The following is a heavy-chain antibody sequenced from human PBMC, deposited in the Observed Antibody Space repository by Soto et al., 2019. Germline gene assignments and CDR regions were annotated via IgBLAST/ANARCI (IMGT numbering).Heavy chain of an antibody. J-gene: IGHJ4*02. CDR2: ISAYNGNT. CDR3: ARDRDIEVVVAAKDAFEY. Sequence: ASVKVSCKASGYTFTSYGISWVRQAPGQGLEWMGWISAYNGNTNYAQKLQGRVTMTTDTSTSTAYMELRSLRSDDTAVYYCARDRDIEVVVAAKDAFEYWGQATLVIVS. CDR1: GYTFTSYG. D-gene: IGHD2-15*01. V-gene: IGHV1-18*01.